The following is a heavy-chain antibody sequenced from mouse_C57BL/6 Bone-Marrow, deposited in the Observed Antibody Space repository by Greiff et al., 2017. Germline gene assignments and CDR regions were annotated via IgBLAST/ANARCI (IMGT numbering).Heavy chain of an antibody. CDR3: ARHYYYGSSYDYAMDY. V-gene: IGHV5-2*01. CDR1: EYEFPSHD. Sequence: EVHLVESGGGLVQPGESLKLSCESNEYEFPSHDMFWVRKTPEKRLELVAAINSDGGSTYYPDTMERRFIISRDNTKKTLYLQMSSLRSEDTALYYCARHYYYGSSYDYAMDYWGQGTSVTVSS. D-gene: IGHD1-1*01. CDR2: INSDGGST. J-gene: IGHJ4*01.